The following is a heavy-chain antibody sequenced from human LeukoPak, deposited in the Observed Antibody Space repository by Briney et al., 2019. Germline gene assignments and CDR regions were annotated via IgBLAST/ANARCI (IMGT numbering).Heavy chain of an antibody. D-gene: IGHD1-26*01. Sequence: GGSLRLSCAASGFTFSNYGMHWVRQAPGKGLEWVAVIWYDGSNKYYADSVKGRFTISRDNSKNTLYLQMNSLRAEDMAVYYCARVRWELEPPDYWGQGTLVTVSS. CDR2: IWYDGSNK. V-gene: IGHV3-33*01. CDR1: GFTFSNYG. CDR3: ARVRWELEPPDY. J-gene: IGHJ4*02.